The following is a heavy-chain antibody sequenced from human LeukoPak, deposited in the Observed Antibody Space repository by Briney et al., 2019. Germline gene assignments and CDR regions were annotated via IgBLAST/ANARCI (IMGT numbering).Heavy chain of an antibody. CDR2: ISSSSSYI. Sequence: GGSLRLSCAASEFTFSSYSMNWVRQAPGKGLEWVSSISSSSSYIYYADSVKGRFTISRDNAKNSLYLQMNSLRAEDTAVYYCARGGRSYVDIVATIHRGEDYWGQGTLVTVSS. D-gene: IGHD5-12*01. J-gene: IGHJ4*02. CDR1: EFTFSSYS. V-gene: IGHV3-21*01. CDR3: ARGGRSYVDIVATIHRGEDY.